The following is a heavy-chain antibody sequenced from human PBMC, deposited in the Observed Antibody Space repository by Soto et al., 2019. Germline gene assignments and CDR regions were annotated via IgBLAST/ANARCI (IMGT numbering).Heavy chain of an antibody. CDR2: ILYDGSNQ. J-gene: IGHJ3*01. CDR1: GFTFSSYG. CDR3: AKVKGNVYADDAVDV. D-gene: IGHD4-17*01. Sequence: QVHLVESGGGVVQPGTSLRLSCAASGFTFSSYGMHWVRQAPGKGLEWVSLILYDGSNQYYVDSVKGRFTISRDNSKNTLYLQMNSLSTEDTAVYCGAKVKGNVYADDAVDVWGQGTMVTVSS. V-gene: IGHV3-30*18.